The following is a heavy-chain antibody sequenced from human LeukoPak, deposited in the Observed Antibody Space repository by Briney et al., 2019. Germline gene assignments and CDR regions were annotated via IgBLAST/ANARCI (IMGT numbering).Heavy chain of an antibody. CDR3: ARDHSSGGSCYSACWFDP. J-gene: IGHJ5*02. CDR2: ISSSSSTI. CDR1: GFTFSSYS. D-gene: IGHD2-15*01. V-gene: IGHV3-48*04. Sequence: GGSLRLSCAASGFTFSSYSMNWVRQAPGKGLEWVPYISSSSSTIYYADSVKGRFTISRDNAKNSLYLQMNSLRAEDTAVYYCARDHSSGGSCYSACWFDPWGQGTLVTVSS.